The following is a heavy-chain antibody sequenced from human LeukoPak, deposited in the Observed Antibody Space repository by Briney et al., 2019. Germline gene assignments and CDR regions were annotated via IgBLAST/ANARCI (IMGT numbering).Heavy chain of an antibody. Sequence: GGSLRLSCAASGFAFSSYWMHWVRQAPGKGLVWVSRINSDGSTTSYADSVKGRFTISRDNAKNTLYLQMNRLRAEDTAVYYCSRGLYSSTLGYWGQGTLVTVSS. J-gene: IGHJ4*02. CDR1: GFAFSSYW. CDR2: INSDGSTT. D-gene: IGHD6-13*01. CDR3: SRGLYSSTLGY. V-gene: IGHV3-74*01.